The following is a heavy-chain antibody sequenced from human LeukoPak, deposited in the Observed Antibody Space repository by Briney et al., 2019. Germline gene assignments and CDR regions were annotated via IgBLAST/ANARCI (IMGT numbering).Heavy chain of an antibody. CDR3: TRGTWWYFFDY. CDR1: GFTFSGSA. J-gene: IGHJ4*02. D-gene: IGHD2-15*01. V-gene: IGHV3-73*01. Sequence: GGSLRLSCAASGFTFSGSAMHWVRQASGKGLEWVGRIRSKANSYATAYAASVKGRFTISRDDSNNTAYLQMNSLKTEDTAVYYCTRGTWWYFFDYWGQGTLVTVSS. CDR2: IRSKANSYAT.